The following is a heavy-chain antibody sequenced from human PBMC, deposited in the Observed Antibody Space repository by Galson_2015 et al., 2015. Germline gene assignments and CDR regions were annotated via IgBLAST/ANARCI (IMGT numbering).Heavy chain of an antibody. CDR2: FIPIVDTA. CDR3: AKGASSAGTYFNY. D-gene: IGHD6-13*01. CDR1: GGSFASDA. Sequence: SVKVSCKASGGSFASDAVSWVRQVPGHGPEWMGGFIPIVDTANYAQKFQGRVTMTADASTSTAYMELISLRSEDTAVYYCAKGASSAGTYFNYWGQGTPVTVSS. V-gene: IGHV1-69*13. J-gene: IGHJ4*02.